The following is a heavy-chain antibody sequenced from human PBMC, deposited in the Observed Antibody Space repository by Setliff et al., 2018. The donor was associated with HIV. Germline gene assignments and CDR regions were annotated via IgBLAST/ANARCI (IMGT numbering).Heavy chain of an antibody. CDR3: ARDLPGTELNYFDC. CDR2: IYHSGST. Sequence: SETLSLTCAVSGYSISSGYYWGWIRQPPGKGLEWIGSIYHSGSTYYNPSLKSRVTISVDTSKNQVSLRLTSVTAADTAVYYCARDLPGTELNYFDCWGQGTLVTVSS. V-gene: IGHV4-38-2*02. J-gene: IGHJ4*02. D-gene: IGHD1-7*01. CDR1: GYSISSGYY.